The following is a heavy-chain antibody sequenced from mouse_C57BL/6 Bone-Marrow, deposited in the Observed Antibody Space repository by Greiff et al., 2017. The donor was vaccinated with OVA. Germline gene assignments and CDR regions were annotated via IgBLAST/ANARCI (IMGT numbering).Heavy chain of an antibody. CDR1: GYAFTNYL. Sequence: QVQLQQSGAELVRPGTSVKVSCKASGYAFTNYLIEWVKQRPGQGLEWIGVINPGSGGTNYNEKFKGKATLTADKSSSTAYMQLSSLTSEDSAVYFCARGGRDGYYWCADWGQGTLVTVSA. J-gene: IGHJ3*01. V-gene: IGHV1-54*01. CDR2: INPGSGGT. CDR3: ARGGRDGYYWCAD. D-gene: IGHD2-3*01.